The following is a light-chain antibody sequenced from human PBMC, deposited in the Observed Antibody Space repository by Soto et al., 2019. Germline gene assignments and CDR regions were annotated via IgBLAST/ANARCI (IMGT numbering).Light chain of an antibody. J-gene: IGKJ1*01. Sequence: GDRVTITCRASQRISSSLAWYHQKPGTAPKLLIYDASSLERGVPSRFSGSGSGTEFTLTISSLQPDDFATYYCQQYGGFSRTFGQGTKV. V-gene: IGKV1-5*01. CDR3: QQYGGFSRT. CDR1: QRISSS. CDR2: DAS.